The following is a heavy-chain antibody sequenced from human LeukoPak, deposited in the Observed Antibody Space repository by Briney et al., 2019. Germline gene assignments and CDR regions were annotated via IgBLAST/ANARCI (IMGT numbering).Heavy chain of an antibody. CDR3: ARDVDDFWSGYYTVPFDY. J-gene: IGHJ4*02. CDR2: ISAYNGNT. CDR1: GYTFTSYG. D-gene: IGHD3-3*01. Sequence: ASVKVSCKASGYTFTSYGISWVRQAPGQGLEWMGWISAYNGNTNYAQKLQGRVTMTTDTSTSTAYMELRSLRSDDTAVYYCARDVDDFWSGYYTVPFDYWGQGTLVTVSS. V-gene: IGHV1-18*01.